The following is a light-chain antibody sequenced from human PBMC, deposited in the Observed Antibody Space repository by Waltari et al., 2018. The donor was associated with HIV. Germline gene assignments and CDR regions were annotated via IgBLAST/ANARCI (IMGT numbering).Light chain of an antibody. V-gene: IGLV2-14*01. CDR2: EVS. CDR1: SSDGGGYNY. CDR3: SSYTSSSTYVV. J-gene: IGLJ2*01. Sequence: QSALAQPASVSGSAGQSITLSCTGTSSDGGGYNYVSWYQQHPGKAPQLMIYEVSNRPSGVSNRFSGSKSGNTASLTISGLQAEDEADYYCSSYTSSSTYVVFGGGTKLTVL.